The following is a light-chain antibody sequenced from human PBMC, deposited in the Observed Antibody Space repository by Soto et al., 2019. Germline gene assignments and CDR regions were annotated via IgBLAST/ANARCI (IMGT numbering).Light chain of an antibody. Sequence: DIQMTQSASSLSASIGDRVTVTCRAGQSISTYLNWYQQRPGKAPKLLIYSASTLQSGVPRRFSGSGSGTEFTLTISSLQPEDFATYFCQQTYSIPTTFGQGTKVDIK. CDR2: SAS. CDR1: QSISTY. CDR3: QQTYSIPTT. J-gene: IGKJ2*01. V-gene: IGKV1-39*01.